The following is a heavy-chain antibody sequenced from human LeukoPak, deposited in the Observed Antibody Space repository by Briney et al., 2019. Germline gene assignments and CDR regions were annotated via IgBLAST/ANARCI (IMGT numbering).Heavy chain of an antibody. D-gene: IGHD2-2*01. CDR1: GLTFAGQA. V-gene: IGHV3-23*01. CDR2: ISVSSGNT. Sequence: GGSLRLSCAASGLTFAGQAMSWVRQAPGKGLKWVSGISVSSGNTHYADSVKGRFTISRDNSKNTLYLQMNSLRAEDTAVYYCANSAGWYQLLPWFDPWGQGTPVTVSS. J-gene: IGHJ5*02. CDR3: ANSAGWYQLLPWFDP.